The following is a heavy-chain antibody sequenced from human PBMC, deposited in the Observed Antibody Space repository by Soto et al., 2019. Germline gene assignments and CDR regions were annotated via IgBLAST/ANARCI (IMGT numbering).Heavy chain of an antibody. CDR3: ARDLRKFYYFES. CDR2: ISYDGTKI. V-gene: IGHV3-30-3*01. J-gene: IGHJ4*02. D-gene: IGHD4-17*01. CDR1: GFTFNTQA. Sequence: GGPLRLSCAASGFTFNTQAMHWVRQTKGKGLEWVAVISYDGTKIYYADSVKGRFTISRDNSKNTLYLQMNSLRAEDTAVYYCARDLRKFYYFESWGQGTLVTVSS.